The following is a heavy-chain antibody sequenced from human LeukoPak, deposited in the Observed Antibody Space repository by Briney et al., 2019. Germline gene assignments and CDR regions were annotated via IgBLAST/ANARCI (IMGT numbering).Heavy chain of an antibody. V-gene: IGHV4-39*01. CDR3: ARRGYGYYFDY. Sequence: PSETLSPTCTVSVGSVSSSSYYWGWIRRPPGKGLEWIGNIYYTGNTYYYNPSLKSRVTISVDTSKNQFSLKVSSVTAADTAVYYCARRGYGYYFDYWGQGTLVTVSS. CDR2: IYYTGNTY. CDR1: VGSVSSSSYY. D-gene: IGHD5-18*01. J-gene: IGHJ4*02.